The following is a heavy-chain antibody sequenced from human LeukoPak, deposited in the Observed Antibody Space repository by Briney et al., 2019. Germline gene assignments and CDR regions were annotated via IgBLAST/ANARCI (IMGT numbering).Heavy chain of an antibody. Sequence: PSETLSLTCAVNGGSFSDYFWSWIRQPPGKGLEWIGETDHSGNADYKSSLKSRVTISVDASRKQVSLKMTSMTATDTAVYYCATLKGRLPHLPRKTWGQGTLVTVSS. CDR2: TDHSGNA. CDR1: GGSFSDYF. V-gene: IGHV4-34*01. J-gene: IGHJ5*02. CDR3: ATLKGRLPHLPRKT.